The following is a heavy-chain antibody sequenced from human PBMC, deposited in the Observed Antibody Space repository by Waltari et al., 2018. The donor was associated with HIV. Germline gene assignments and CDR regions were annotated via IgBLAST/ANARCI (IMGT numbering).Heavy chain of an antibody. CDR1: GFIFSHYW. J-gene: IGHJ4*02. CDR3: ARVYSSTTGRALDY. D-gene: IGHD2-2*01. CDR2: IKQDGREK. V-gene: IGHV3-7*01. Sequence: EVQLVESGGGLVQPGGSLRLSCVGSGFIFSHYWRTWVGQAPGRGLEGVSKIKQDGREKTYVDSRAGRFSISRDNANKSLYLQLNSLRDEDTAVYYCARVYSSTTGRALDYWGQGTLVTVSS.